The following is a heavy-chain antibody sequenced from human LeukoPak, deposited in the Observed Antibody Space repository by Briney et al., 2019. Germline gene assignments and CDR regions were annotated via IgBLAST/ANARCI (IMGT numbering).Heavy chain of an antibody. CDR2: ISSSSSYI. D-gene: IGHD3-22*01. J-gene: IGHJ3*02. CDR3: AWTVPSLTMIVVVITHHDHAAFDI. V-gene: IGHV3-21*01. CDR1: GFTFRGYS. Sequence: GGSLRLSCAASGFTFRGYSMNWVRQAPGKGLEWVSSISSSSSYIYYADSVKGRFTISRDNAKNSLYLQMNSLRAEDTAVYYCAWTVPSLTMIVVVITHHDHAAFDIWGQGTMVTVSS.